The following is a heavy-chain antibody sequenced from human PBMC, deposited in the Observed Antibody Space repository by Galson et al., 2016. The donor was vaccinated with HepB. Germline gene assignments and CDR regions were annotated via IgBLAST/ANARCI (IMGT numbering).Heavy chain of an antibody. CDR2: IDRGNTVI. J-gene: IGHJ4*02. D-gene: IGHD2-15*01. CDR3: VGDCTGYCETTSLH. CDR1: GFTFSNFG. Sequence: SLRLSCAASGFTFSNFGMDWVRQAPGKGLEWISYIDRGNTVIHYADSVKGRFTASRDNAKSSLYLQMSSLREEDTAVYYWVGDCTGYCETTSLHLGQGTLVTVSS. V-gene: IGHV3-48*02.